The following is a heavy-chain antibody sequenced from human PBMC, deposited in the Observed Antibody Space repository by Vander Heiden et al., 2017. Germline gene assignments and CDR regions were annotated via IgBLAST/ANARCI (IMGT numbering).Heavy chain of an antibody. D-gene: IGHD3-22*01. Sequence: HVQLPHWGAGSLTPSATLSLTCAVYGWSFSAYYWTWIRQSPGKGLEWIGENNDSGSTNYNPSLKSRVTISVDTSKNQFSLKLSSVTAADTAVYYCARTPNYYDSSGYKIPFNYWGQGTLVTVS. CDR2: NNDSGST. CDR1: GWSFSAYY. V-gene: IGHV4-34*01. CDR3: ARTPNYYDSSGYKIPFNY. J-gene: IGHJ4*02.